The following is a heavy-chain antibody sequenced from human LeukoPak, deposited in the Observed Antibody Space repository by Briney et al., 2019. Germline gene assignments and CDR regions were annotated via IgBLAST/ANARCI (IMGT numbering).Heavy chain of an antibody. CDR1: GFTFSTYS. CDR2: ISGSGGST. V-gene: IGHV3-23*01. Sequence: GGSLRLPCVDSGFTFSTYSMNWVRQAPGKGLEWVSAISGSGGSTYYADSVKGRFTISRDNSKNTLYLQMNSLRAEDTAVYYCAKVTSSSWYFDYWGQGTLVTVSS. J-gene: IGHJ4*02. D-gene: IGHD6-13*01. CDR3: AKVTSSSWYFDY.